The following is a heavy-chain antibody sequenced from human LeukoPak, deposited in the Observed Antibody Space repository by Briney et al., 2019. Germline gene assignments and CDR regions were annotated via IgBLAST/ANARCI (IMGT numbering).Heavy chain of an antibody. CDR1: GYIFTSYD. J-gene: IGHJ4*02. CDR2: MNPNTSET. D-gene: IGHD4-11*01. V-gene: IGHV1-8*01. CDR3: ARASLVDYPTLDF. Sequence: ASVKVSCKASGYIFTSYDINWVRQAPGQGPEWMGWMNPNTSETGYVQKLQGRVTMTKDTSISTAYLKLSSLRFEDTAIYYCARASLVDYPTLDFWGQGTLVTVSS.